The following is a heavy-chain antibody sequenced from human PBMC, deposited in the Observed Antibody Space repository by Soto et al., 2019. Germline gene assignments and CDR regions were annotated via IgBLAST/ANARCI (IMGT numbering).Heavy chain of an antibody. Sequence: EVPLVESGGTLVQPGGSLRLSCAASGFTFSSYSMNWVRQAPGKGLEWVSYITSGSSTVYYADSVKGRFTVSRDNGRNSLYLQMNSLRDEDTAVYYCARGEVGATTALKTLFDYWGQGSLVTVSS. J-gene: IGHJ4*02. D-gene: IGHD1-26*01. CDR1: GFTFSSYS. CDR2: ITSGSSTV. CDR3: ARGEVGATTALKTLFDY. V-gene: IGHV3-48*02.